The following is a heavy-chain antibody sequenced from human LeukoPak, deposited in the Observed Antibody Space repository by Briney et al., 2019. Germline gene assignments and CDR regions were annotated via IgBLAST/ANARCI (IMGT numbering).Heavy chain of an antibody. V-gene: IGHV4-39*01. D-gene: IGHD3-3*01. CDR3: ARLVGTPYYDFWSGLYWYFDL. J-gene: IGHJ2*01. CDR2: IYYSGST. Sequence: PSETLSLTCTVAGGSISSYYWSWIRQPPGKGLEWIGSIYYSGSTYYNPSLKSRVTISVDTSKNQFSLKLSSVTAADTAVYYCARLVGTPYYDFWSGLYWYFDLWGRGTLVTVSS. CDR1: GGSISSYY.